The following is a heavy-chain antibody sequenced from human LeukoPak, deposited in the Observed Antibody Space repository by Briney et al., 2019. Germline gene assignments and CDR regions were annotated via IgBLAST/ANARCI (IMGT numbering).Heavy chain of an antibody. CDR3: ARDGGAFDI. V-gene: IGHV3-33*01. D-gene: IGHD3-16*01. Sequence: GGSLRLSCAASGFTFSSYGMHWVRQAPGKGLEWVAVIWYDGSNKYYADSVKGRFTISRDNSKNRLYLQMNSLRAEDTAVYYCARDGGAFDIWGQGTMVTVSS. CDR1: GFTFSSYG. J-gene: IGHJ3*02. CDR2: IWYDGSNK.